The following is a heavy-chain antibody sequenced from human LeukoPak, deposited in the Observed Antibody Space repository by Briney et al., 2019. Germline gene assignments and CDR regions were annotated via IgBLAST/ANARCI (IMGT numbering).Heavy chain of an antibody. V-gene: IGHV1-69*05. Sequence: AASVKVSCKASGGTFNTFAISWVRQAPGQGLEWMGGIIPSFGSANYAQRFQDRFTITTDESTTTAYMELNSLTSDDTAVYYCARPDFSGFDWGFDFWGQGTLITVSS. CDR3: ARPDFSGFDWGFDF. D-gene: IGHD5-12*01. J-gene: IGHJ4*02. CDR2: IIPSFGSA. CDR1: GGTFNTFA.